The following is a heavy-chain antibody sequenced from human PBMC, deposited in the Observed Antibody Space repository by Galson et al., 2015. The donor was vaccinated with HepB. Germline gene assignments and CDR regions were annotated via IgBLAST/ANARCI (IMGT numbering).Heavy chain of an antibody. V-gene: IGHV3-53*01. Sequence: QAPGKGLEWVSIIYSGDSTYYAHSVKGRFIISRDNSKNTLYLQMNNLRGEDTAVYYCARDLGGIAGTTFGYWGQGTLVTVSS. D-gene: IGHD1/OR15-1a*01. J-gene: IGHJ4*02. CDR2: IYSGDST. CDR3: ARDLGGIAGTTFGY.